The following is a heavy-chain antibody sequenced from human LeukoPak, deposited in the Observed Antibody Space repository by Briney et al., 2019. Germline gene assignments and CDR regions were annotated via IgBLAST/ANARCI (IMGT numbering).Heavy chain of an antibody. CDR1: GGSISSYY. V-gene: IGHV4-59*01. D-gene: IGHD2-15*01. CDR3: ARVCSGGSCYLSYYYYGMDV. Sequence: TSETLSLTCTVSGGSISSYYWSWIRQPPGKGLEWIGYIYYSGSTNYNPSLKSRVTISVDTSKNQFSLKLSSVTAADTAVYYCARVCSGGSCYLSYYYYGMDVWGQGTTVTVSS. J-gene: IGHJ6*02. CDR2: IYYSGST.